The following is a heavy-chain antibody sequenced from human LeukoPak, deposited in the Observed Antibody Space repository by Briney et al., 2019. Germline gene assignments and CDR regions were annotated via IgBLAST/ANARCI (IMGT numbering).Heavy chain of an antibody. J-gene: IGHJ4*02. D-gene: IGHD3-22*01. CDR3: VREYYYDSSGYYSDY. CDR2: ISGSGGST. CDR1: GFTFSSYA. V-gene: IGHV3-23*01. Sequence: GGSLRLSCAASGFTFSSYAMSWVRQAPGKGLKWVSAISGSGGSTYYADSVKGRFPIPRDNSKNTLYLQMNSLRAEDTAVYYCVREYYYDSSGYYSDYWGQGTLVTVSS.